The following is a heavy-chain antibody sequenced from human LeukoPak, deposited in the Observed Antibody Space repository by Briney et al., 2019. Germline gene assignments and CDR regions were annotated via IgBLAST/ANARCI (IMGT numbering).Heavy chain of an antibody. J-gene: IGHJ4*02. Sequence: GGSLRLSCAASGSTFSSYGMHWVRQAPGKGLEWVAVISYDGSNKYYADSVKGRFTISRDNSKNTLYLEMNSLRAEDTAVYYCAKDRGYCSGGSCYFIDYWGQGTLVTVSS. CDR1: GSTFSSYG. D-gene: IGHD2-15*01. V-gene: IGHV3-30*18. CDR2: ISYDGSNK. CDR3: AKDRGYCSGGSCYFIDY.